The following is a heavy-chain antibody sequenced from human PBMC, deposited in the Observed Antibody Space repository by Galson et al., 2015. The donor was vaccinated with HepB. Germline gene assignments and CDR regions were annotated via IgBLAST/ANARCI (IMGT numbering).Heavy chain of an antibody. Sequence: SVKVSCKVSGFTLVEICLHWVRQAPGKGLEWMGGFDPENGETIYAQKFQGRVNVTEDTSTDTVYMELSSLRSDDTAVYYCATGLWSYSSGWYDGYWGQGTLVTVSS. V-gene: IGHV1-24*01. D-gene: IGHD6-19*01. J-gene: IGHJ4*02. CDR2: FDPENGET. CDR1: GFTLVEIC. CDR3: ATGLWSYSSGWYDGY.